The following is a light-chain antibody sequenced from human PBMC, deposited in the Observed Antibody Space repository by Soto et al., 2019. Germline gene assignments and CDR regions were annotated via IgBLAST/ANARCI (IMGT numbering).Light chain of an antibody. CDR1: QSISIW. J-gene: IGKJ1*01. Sequence: DIQMIQSPSTLSASGGDRVSITCRASQSISIWLAWYQQKPGKAPKLLIYTASNLEGGVPSRFSGSGSGTEFTRSISRLQPDDFATYDCKQYSSAWTFXQGTKADIK. CDR2: TAS. V-gene: IGKV1-5*03. CDR3: KQYSSAWT.